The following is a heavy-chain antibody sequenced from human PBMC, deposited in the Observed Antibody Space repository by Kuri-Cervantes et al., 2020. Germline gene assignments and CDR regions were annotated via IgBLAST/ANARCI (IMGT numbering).Heavy chain of an antibody. CDR3: AKDIFHAAVVTHFDY. CDR2: IKQDGSEK. V-gene: IGHV3-7*03. Sequence: GESLKISCAASGFTFSSYWMSWVRQAPGKGLEWVANIKQDGSEKYYVDSVRGRFTISRDNAKNSLYLQMNSLRAEDTALYYCAKDIFHAAVVTHFDYWGQGTLVTVSS. CDR1: GFTFSSYW. D-gene: IGHD5-18*01. J-gene: IGHJ4*02.